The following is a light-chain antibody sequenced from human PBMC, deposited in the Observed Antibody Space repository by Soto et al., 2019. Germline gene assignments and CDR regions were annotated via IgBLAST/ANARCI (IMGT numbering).Light chain of an antibody. Sequence: EIVLTQSPATLSLSPGERATLSCRASQSVSNNLAWYQQKPGQAPRLLIYDASNRATGIPARFSGSGSGTDFTLTIGSLEPEDFAVYYCQQRSTWPPFTFGPGTKVDIK. V-gene: IGKV3-11*01. CDR3: QQRSTWPPFT. CDR2: DAS. J-gene: IGKJ3*01. CDR1: QSVSNN.